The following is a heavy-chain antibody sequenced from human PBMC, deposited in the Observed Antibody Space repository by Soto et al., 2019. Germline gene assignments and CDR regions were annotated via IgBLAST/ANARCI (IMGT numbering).Heavy chain of an antibody. Sequence: QVQLVESGGGVVQPGRSLRLSCAASGFTFSSYAMHWVRQAPGKGLEWVAVISYDGSNKYYADSVKGRFTISRDNSKNPLYLQMNSLGAEDTAVYYCARDTVSSSPREGGMDVWGQGTTVTVSS. CDR1: GFTFSSYA. V-gene: IGHV3-30-3*01. CDR2: ISYDGSNK. D-gene: IGHD6-6*01. J-gene: IGHJ6*02. CDR3: ARDTVSSSPREGGMDV.